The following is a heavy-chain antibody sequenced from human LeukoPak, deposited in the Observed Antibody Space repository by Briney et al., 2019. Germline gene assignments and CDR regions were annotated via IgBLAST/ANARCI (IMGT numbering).Heavy chain of an antibody. Sequence: SETLSLTCTVSGGSISSSSYYWGWIRQPPGKGLEWIGSIYYSGSTYYNPSLKSRVTISVDTSKNQFSLKLSSVTAADTAVYYCARGDYGDYDRNWFDPWGQGTLVTVSS. CDR3: ARGDYGDYDRNWFDP. D-gene: IGHD4-17*01. CDR2: IYYSGST. J-gene: IGHJ5*02. CDR1: GGSISSSSYY. V-gene: IGHV4-39*01.